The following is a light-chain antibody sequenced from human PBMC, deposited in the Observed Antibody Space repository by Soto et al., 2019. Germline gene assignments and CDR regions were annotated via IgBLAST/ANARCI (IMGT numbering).Light chain of an antibody. J-gene: IGLJ1*01. CDR2: EVS. CDR1: SSDVGGYNY. CDR3: NSYTSSHTLV. V-gene: IGLV2-14*01. Sequence: QSVLTQPASVSGSPGQSITISCTGTSSDVGGYNYVSWYQQHPGKAPKLMIYEVSNRPSGVSNRFSASKSGNTASLTISGLQAEDEADYYCNSYTSSHTLVFGTGTKVTVL.